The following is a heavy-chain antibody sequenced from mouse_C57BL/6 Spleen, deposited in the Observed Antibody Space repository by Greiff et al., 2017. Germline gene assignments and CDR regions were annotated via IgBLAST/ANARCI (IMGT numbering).Heavy chain of an antibody. CDR2: IWSGGST. D-gene: IGHD2-4*01. CDR3: AKGDGLRGAMDY. J-gene: IGHJ4*01. V-gene: IGHV2-4*01. Sequence: VMLVESGPGLVQPSQSLSITCTVSGFSLTSYGVHWVRQPPGKGLECLGVIWSGGSTDYNAAFISRLSISKDNSKSQVFFKMNSLQADDTAIYYCAKGDGLRGAMDYWGQGTSVTVSS. CDR1: GFSLTSYG.